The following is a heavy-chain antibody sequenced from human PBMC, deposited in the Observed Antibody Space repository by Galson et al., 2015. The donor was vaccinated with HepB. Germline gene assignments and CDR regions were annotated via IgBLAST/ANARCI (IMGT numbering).Heavy chain of an antibody. V-gene: IGHV4-34*01. D-gene: IGHD3-10*01. CDR1: GGSFSGYY. CDR3: ARVGRTYFRRFGAFDI. CDR2: INHSGST. Sequence: SETLSLTCAVYGGSFSGYYWSWIRQPPGKGLEWIGEINHSGSTNYNPSLKSRVTISVDTSKNQFSLKLSSVTAADTAVYYCARVGRTYFRRFGAFDIWGQGTMVTVAS. J-gene: IGHJ3*02.